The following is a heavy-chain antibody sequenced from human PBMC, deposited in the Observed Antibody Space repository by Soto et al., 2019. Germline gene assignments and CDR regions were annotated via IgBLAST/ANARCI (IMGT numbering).Heavy chain of an antibody. CDR3: AKDLVLYSSGTFDY. CDR2: ISYDGSNK. J-gene: IGHJ4*02. V-gene: IGHV3-30*18. CDR1: GFTFSSYG. D-gene: IGHD6-25*01. Sequence: QVQLVESGGGVVQPGRSLRLSCAASGFTFSSYGMHWVRQAPGKGLEWVAVISYDGSNKYYADSVKGRFTISRDNSKNTLYLQMNSLRAEDMAVYYCAKDLVLYSSGTFDYWGQGTLVTVSS.